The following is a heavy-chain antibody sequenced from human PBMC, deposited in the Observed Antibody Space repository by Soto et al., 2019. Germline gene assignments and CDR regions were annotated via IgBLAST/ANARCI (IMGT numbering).Heavy chain of an antibody. D-gene: IGHD3-22*01. Sequence: QVQLVQSGAEVKKPGASVKVSCKASGYTFTSYAMHWVRQAPGQRLEWMGWINAGNGNTKYSQKFQGRVTITRDTSASTAYMELSSLRSEDTAVYYCARSIVVVTSFDYWGQGTLVTVSP. J-gene: IGHJ4*02. V-gene: IGHV1-3*01. CDR3: ARSIVVVTSFDY. CDR1: GYTFTSYA. CDR2: INAGNGNT.